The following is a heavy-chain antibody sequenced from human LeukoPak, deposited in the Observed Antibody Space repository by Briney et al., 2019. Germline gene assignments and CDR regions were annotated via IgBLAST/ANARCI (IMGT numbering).Heavy chain of an antibody. J-gene: IGHJ4*02. V-gene: IGHV1-69*13. CDR3: ARDRPAYCSGGSCYADY. Sequence: GASVKVSCKAPGGTFSSYAISWVRQAPGQGLEWMGGIIPIFGTANYAQKFQGRVTITADESTSTAYMELSSLRSEDTAVYYCARDRPAYCSGGSCYADYWGQGTLVTVSS. CDR1: GGTFSSYA. D-gene: IGHD2-15*01. CDR2: IIPIFGTA.